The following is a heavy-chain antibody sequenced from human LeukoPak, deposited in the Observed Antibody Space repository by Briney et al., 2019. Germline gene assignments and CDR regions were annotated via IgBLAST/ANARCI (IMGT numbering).Heavy chain of an antibody. J-gene: IGHJ4*02. D-gene: IGHD3-10*01. CDR1: GGTFSGYT. V-gene: IGHV1-24*01. CDR3: ATDIVGRGRGSGSYYIPPSFDY. Sequence: ASVKVSCKASGGTFSGYTISWVRQAPGKGLEWMGGFDPEDGETIYAQKFQGRVTMTEDTSTDTAYMELSSLRSEDTAVYYCATDIVGRGRGSGSYYIPPSFDYWGQGTLVTVSS. CDR2: FDPEDGET.